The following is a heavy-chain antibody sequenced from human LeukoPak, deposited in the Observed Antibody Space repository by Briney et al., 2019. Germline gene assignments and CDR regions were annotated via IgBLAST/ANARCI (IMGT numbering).Heavy chain of an antibody. J-gene: IGHJ3*02. V-gene: IGHV3-48*01. CDR2: ISSSSSTI. Sequence: PGGSLRLSCAASGFTFSSYSMNWVRQAPGKGLEWVSYISSSSSTIYYADSVKGRFTISRDNAKNSLYLQMNSLRAEDTAVYYCARVPAANAFDIWGQGTMVTVSS. D-gene: IGHD2-2*01. CDR1: GFTFSSYS. CDR3: ARVPAANAFDI.